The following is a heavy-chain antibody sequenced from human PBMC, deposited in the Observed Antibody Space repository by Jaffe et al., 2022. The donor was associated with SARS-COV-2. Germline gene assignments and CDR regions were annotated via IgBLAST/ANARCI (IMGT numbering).Heavy chain of an antibody. CDR2: IDSGGTT. Sequence: EVQLVESGGGLVQPGGSLRLSCAASGFTVSSNYMGWVRQAPGKGLECVSVIDSGGTTYYADSVKGRFTISRDNSKNTLYLQMDSLRAEDTAVYYCAGYTTLEVSHNYWGQGTLVTVSS. V-gene: IGHV3-66*02. J-gene: IGHJ4*02. D-gene: IGHD1-1*01. CDR1: GFTVSSNY. CDR3: AGYTTLEVSHNY.